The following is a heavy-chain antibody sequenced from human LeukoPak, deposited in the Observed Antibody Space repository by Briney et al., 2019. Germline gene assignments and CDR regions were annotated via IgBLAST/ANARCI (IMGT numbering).Heavy chain of an antibody. J-gene: IGHJ4*02. CDR1: GFTFIDYD. CDR2: IGIRGDT. CDR3: ARGGIQVSGIDEFDY. Sequence: PGGSLRLSCAASGFTFIDYDMHWVRQVLGKGLEWVSAIGIRGDTHYSGSVKGRFTISRENAESSLYLQMNSLRADDTAVYYCARGGIQVSGIDEFDYWGQGALVTVSS. D-gene: IGHD6-19*01. V-gene: IGHV3-13*01.